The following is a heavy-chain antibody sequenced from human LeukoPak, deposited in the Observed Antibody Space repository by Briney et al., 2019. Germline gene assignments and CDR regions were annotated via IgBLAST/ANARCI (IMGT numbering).Heavy chain of an antibody. CDR3: AKDPSIVVVPAEGY. CDR2: ISGSGGST. J-gene: IGHJ4*02. Sequence: GGSLRLSCAASGFTVSSNYMSWVRQAPGKGLEWVSAISGSGGSTYYADSVKGRFTISRDNSKNTLYLQMNSLRAEDTAVYYCAKDPSIVVVPAEGYWGQGTLVTVSS. D-gene: IGHD2-2*01. V-gene: IGHV3-23*01. CDR1: GFTVSSNY.